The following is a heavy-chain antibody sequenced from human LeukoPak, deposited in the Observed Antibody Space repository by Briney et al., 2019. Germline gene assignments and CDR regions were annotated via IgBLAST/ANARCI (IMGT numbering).Heavy chain of an antibody. CDR3: AASFDF. CDR1: GLTFSNYW. J-gene: IGHJ4*02. V-gene: IGHV3-7*01. CDR2: MKEDGREI. Sequence: GGSLRLSCVVPGLTFSNYWMTWFRQAPGKGLEWVANMKEDGREIYYADSVKGRFTISRDNTKSSLYLQMDGLRAEDTAVYYCAASFDFWGQGTLVSVSS.